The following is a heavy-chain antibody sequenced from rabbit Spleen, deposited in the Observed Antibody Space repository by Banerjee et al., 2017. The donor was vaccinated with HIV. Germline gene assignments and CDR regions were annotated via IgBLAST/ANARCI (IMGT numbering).Heavy chain of an antibody. D-gene: IGHD8-1*01. Sequence: QSLEESGGGQVQPGESLKLSCKASGFDFSSYGVSWVRQAPGKGLEWIGYIDPIFRVTYYATWVNGRFTISSHNAQNTLYLQLNSLTAADTATYFCARDAGSGPYIDGYFNLWGQGTLVTVS. J-gene: IGHJ4*01. CDR2: IDPIFRVT. V-gene: IGHV1S7*01. CDR3: ARDAGSGPYIDGYFNL. CDR1: GFDFSSYG.